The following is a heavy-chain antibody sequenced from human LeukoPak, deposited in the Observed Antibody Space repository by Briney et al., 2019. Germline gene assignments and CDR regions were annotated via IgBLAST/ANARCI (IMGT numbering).Heavy chain of an antibody. J-gene: IGHJ4*02. D-gene: IGHD3-22*01. CDR3: SSHRGYYYNSSGGDCDY. V-gene: IGHV4-39*01. CDR2: IYYSGST. CDR1: VHPQCICNSH. Sequence: SETLSLTCTLSVHPQCICNSHWPWIRQPPGKGLERIGSIYYSGSTYYNPSLKSRVTISVDTSKNQFSLKLSSVTAADTDVYLYSSHRGYYYNSSGGDCDYWGQGTLVTVSS.